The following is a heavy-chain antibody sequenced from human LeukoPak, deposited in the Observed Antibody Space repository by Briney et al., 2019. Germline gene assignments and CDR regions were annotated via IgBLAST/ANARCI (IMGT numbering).Heavy chain of an antibody. J-gene: IGHJ6*02. V-gene: IGHV1-18*01. CDR2: ISTYDDDT. CDR1: GYTFTNYG. CDR3: ARELPVEQWLVRRDYYYGMDV. Sequence: ASVKVSCKASGYTFTNYGISWVRQAPGQALEWKGWISTYDDDTNYAQKHQGRVTMTTDTSTSTAYMELRSLRSDDTAVYYCARELPVEQWLVRRDYYYGMDVWGQGTTVTVSS. D-gene: IGHD6-19*01.